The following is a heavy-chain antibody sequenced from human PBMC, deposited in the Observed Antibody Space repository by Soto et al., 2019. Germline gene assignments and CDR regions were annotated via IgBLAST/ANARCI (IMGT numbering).Heavy chain of an antibody. Sequence: GGSLRLSCATSGFTFSSYGMHWVRQAPGKGLEWVAVIWYDGSNKYYADSVKGRFTISRDNSKNTLYLQMNSLRAEDTAVYYCARDIIEIAVAGSVDYWGQEDLLTVSS. J-gene: IGHJ4*02. CDR2: IWYDGSNK. D-gene: IGHD6-19*01. V-gene: IGHV3-33*01. CDR1: GFTFSSYG. CDR3: ARDIIEIAVAGSVDY.